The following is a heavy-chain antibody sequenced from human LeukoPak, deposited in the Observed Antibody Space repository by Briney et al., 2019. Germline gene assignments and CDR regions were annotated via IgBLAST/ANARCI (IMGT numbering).Heavy chain of an antibody. J-gene: IGHJ3*02. D-gene: IGHD6-13*01. Sequence: GSLRLSCAASGFTFSDYYMSWIRQASGKGLEWVSYISSSISYTNYADSVKGRFTISRDNAKNSLYLQMNSLRAEDTAVYYCARDHSSSWYAAGAFDIWGQGTMVTVSS. CDR3: ARDHSSSWYAAGAFDI. V-gene: IGHV3-11*06. CDR2: ISSSISYT. CDR1: GFTFSDYY.